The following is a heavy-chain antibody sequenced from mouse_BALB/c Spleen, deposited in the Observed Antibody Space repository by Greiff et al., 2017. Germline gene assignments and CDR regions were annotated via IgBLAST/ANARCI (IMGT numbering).Heavy chain of an antibody. J-gene: IGHJ2*01. V-gene: IGHV5-4*02. CDR1: GFTFSDYY. CDR2: ISDGGSYT. Sequence: EVKLMESGGGLVKPGGSLKLSCAASGFTFSDYYMYWVRQTPEKRLEWVATISDGGSYTYYPDSVKGRFTISRDNTKNNLYLQLSSLKSEDTAMYYCARDRSNYYGNHGCYFDYWGQGTTLTVSS. CDR3: ARDRSNYYGNHGCYFDY. D-gene: IGHD2-1*01.